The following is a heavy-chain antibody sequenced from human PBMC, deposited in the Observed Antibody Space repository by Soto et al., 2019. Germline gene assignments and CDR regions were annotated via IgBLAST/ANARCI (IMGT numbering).Heavy chain of an antibody. Sequence: SETLSLTCAVYGGSFSGYYWSWIRQPPGKGLEWIGEINHSGSTNYNPSLKSRVTISVDTSKNQFSLKLSSVTAADAAVYYCARDPRGTMVRSYYYYYMDVWGKGTTVTVSS. CDR3: ARDPRGTMVRSYYYYYMDV. V-gene: IGHV4-34*01. CDR2: INHSGST. J-gene: IGHJ6*03. D-gene: IGHD3-10*01. CDR1: GGSFSGYY.